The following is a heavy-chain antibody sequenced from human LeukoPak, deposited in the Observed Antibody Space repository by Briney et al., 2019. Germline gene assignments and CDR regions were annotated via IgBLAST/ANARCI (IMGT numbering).Heavy chain of an antibody. CDR3: ARGRNDNGGMFFDS. V-gene: IGHV4-59*01. Sequence: SETLSLTCTVSGGSLKSYYWSWIRQAPGKGLEWIVFFSYSAYTSYPPYLKRRVAIPVDTSKSQFPLRLTSMTAADRAIFYCARGRNDNGGMFFDSWAQGTLVTVST. J-gene: IGHJ4*02. CDR1: GGSLKSYY. D-gene: IGHD4-23*01. CDR2: FSYSAYT.